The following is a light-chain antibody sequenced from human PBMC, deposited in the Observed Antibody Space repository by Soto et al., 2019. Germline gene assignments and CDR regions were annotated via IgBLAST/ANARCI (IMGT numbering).Light chain of an antibody. CDR1: SSNIGSNA. CDR3: AGWDDSLNGWV. CDR2: SND. J-gene: IGLJ3*02. V-gene: IGLV1-44*01. Sequence: QSVLTQPPSASGTPGQRVTISCSGSSSNIGSNAVNWYQQLPGMAPKLLIYSNDQRPSGVPDRFSGSESGTSASLAISGLQSEDEADYYCAGWDDSLNGWVFGGGTKLTVL.